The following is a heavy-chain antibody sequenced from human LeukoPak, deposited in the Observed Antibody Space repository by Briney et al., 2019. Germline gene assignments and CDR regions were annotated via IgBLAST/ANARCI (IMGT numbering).Heavy chain of an antibody. D-gene: IGHD3-3*01. J-gene: IGHJ6*02. Sequence: AGGSLRLSCAASGFTFDDYGMSWVRQAPGKGLEWVSSISSSSSYIYYADSVKGRFTISRDNAKNSLYLQMNSLRAEDTAVYYCARDRDYDFWSGYYNPYYYYYGMDVWGQGTTVTVSS. CDR2: ISSSSSYI. CDR3: ARDRDYDFWSGYYNPYYYYYGMDV. V-gene: IGHV3-21*01. CDR1: GFTFDDYG.